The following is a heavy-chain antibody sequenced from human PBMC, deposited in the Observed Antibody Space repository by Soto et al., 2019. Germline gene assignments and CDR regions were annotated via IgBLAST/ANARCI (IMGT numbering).Heavy chain of an antibody. CDR3: ARETTGTYYYYGMDV. CDR2: IYYSGST. Sequence: LSLTCTVSGGSISSGGYYWSWIRQHPGKGLEWIGYIYYSGSTYYNPSLKSRVTISVDTSKNQFSLKLSSVTAADTAVYYCARETTGTYYYYGMDVWGQGTTVTVSS. V-gene: IGHV4-31*03. D-gene: IGHD1-1*01. J-gene: IGHJ6*02. CDR1: GGSISSGGYY.